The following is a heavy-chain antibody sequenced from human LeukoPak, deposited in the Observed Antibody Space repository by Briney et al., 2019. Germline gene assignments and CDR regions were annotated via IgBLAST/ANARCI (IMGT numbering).Heavy chain of an antibody. Sequence: PGGSLRLSCAASGFTFSIYSMNWVRQAPGKGLEWISYITGSSSPIYYADSVKGRFTISRDNSKNTLYLQMNSLRAEDTAVYYCARGDTAFGYWGQGTLVTVSS. CDR3: ARGDTAFGY. D-gene: IGHD5-18*01. V-gene: IGHV3-48*01. CDR1: GFTFSIYS. CDR2: ITGSSSPI. J-gene: IGHJ4*02.